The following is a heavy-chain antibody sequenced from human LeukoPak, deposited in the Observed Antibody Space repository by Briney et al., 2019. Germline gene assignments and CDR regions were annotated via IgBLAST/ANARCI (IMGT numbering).Heavy chain of an antibody. CDR2: FYYSGST. CDR1: GGSMSTYY. J-gene: IGHJ4*02. V-gene: IGHV4-59*01. CDR3: ARGVGSYYSLYYFDY. D-gene: IGHD1-26*01. Sequence: AETLSLTCTVSGGSMSTYYWSWIRQLPGKGLELIGYFYYSGSTNPNPSLKSRVTISVDTSKNQFSLKLSSVTAADTAVYYCARGVGSYYSLYYFDYWGQGTLVTVS.